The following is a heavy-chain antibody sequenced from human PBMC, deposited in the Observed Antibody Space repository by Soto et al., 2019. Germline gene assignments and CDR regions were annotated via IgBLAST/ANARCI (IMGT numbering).Heavy chain of an antibody. CDR1: VGTFSDYN. J-gene: IGHJ6*03. Sequence: VQLVQSGAEVKRPGSSVKVSCKAPVGTFSDYNIAWVRQARGQGLEWMGRIIPKLGITNYAHKFQDRGRIAADKATSTAYMELTSLRYEDTAGYCCARVEGTRTTNFYHYMDVWGEGTSVTVS. V-gene: IGHV1-69*02. CDR3: ARVEGTRTTNFYHYMDV. D-gene: IGHD2-8*01. CDR2: IIPKLGIT.